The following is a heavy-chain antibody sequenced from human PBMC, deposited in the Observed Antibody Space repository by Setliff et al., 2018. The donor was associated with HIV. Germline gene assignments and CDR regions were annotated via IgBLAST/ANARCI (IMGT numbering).Heavy chain of an antibody. Sequence: SETLSLTCAVSGYSISSGYYWGWSRQPPGKGMEWIGSIYHSGSNYYNPSLKSRVTISVDTSTNQFSLKLSSLTAVDTAVYYCARVLASTSLVTDYWGQGTLVTVPQ. CDR2: IYHSGSN. CDR1: GYSISSGYY. J-gene: IGHJ4*02. D-gene: IGHD2-2*01. V-gene: IGHV4-38-2*01. CDR3: ARVLASTSLVTDY.